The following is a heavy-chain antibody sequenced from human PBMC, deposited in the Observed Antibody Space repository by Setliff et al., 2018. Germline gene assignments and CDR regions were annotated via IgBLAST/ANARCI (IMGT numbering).Heavy chain of an antibody. V-gene: IGHV1-69*13. CDR2: IIPMFGT. CDR3: AGGQPLVRKYYYYMDV. Sequence: ASVKVSCKASGGTFSSYVISWGREAPGQGLEWMGGIIPMFGTNYAQRFQGRVTITADESTSTAYMELSSLGSEDTAVYYCAGGQPLVRKYYYYMDVWGKGTTVTVSS. D-gene: IGHD3-10*01. CDR1: GGTFSSYV. J-gene: IGHJ6*03.